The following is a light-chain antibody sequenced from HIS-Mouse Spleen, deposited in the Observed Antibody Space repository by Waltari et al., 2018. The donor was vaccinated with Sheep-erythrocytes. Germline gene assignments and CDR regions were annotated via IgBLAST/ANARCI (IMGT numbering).Light chain of an antibody. CDR1: SSNLGSNT. CDR2: RNN. CDR3: AAWDDSLNVLV. J-gene: IGLJ3*02. Sequence: QSVLTQPPSASGTPGQRVTISCSGSSSNLGSNTLNWYQHLPGTAPKLLIYRNNQRPSGVPDRVSGSKSGTSASLAISGLQSEDEADYYCAAWDDSLNVLVFGGGTKLTVL. V-gene: IGLV1-44*01.